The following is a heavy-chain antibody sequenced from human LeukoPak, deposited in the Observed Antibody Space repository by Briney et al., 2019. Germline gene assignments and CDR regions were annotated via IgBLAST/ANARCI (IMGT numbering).Heavy chain of an antibody. CDR1: GVTFGTYG. CDR3: AKVLPLTFYYMDV. Sequence: GGSLRLSCVASGVTFGTYGLHWVRQAPGKGLEWVAFIRFDGGDKSYVDSVKGRFTISRDNSKNTLYLQMNSLRVEDTAMYYCAKVLPLTFYYMDVWGNGTTVTVSS. J-gene: IGHJ6*03. CDR2: IRFDGGDK. V-gene: IGHV3-30*02.